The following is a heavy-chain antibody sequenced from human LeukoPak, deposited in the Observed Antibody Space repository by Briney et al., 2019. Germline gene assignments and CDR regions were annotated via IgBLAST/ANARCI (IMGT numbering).Heavy chain of an antibody. V-gene: IGHV3-9*03. CDR1: GFTFSNYW. Sequence: GGSLRLSCAASGFTFSNYWMHWVRQAPGKGLEWVSGISWNSGSIAYADSVKGRFTISRDNAKNSLYLQMNSLRAEDMALYYCAKASSTSPDYYFDYWGQGTLVTVSS. CDR2: ISWNSGSI. CDR3: AKASSTSPDYYFDY. J-gene: IGHJ4*02. D-gene: IGHD2-2*01.